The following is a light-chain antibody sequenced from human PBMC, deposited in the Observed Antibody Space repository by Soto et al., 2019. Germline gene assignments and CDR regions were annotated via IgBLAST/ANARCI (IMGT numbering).Light chain of an antibody. CDR2: YDA. CDR1: NIGGKS. Sequence: SYELTQPPSVSVAPGETARITCGGDNIGGKSVHWYQQKPGQAPSLVIYYDADRPSGIPERFSGSSSGNTATLTISRVEAGDEADYYCQVWDYTGDHYVFGIGTKVTVL. J-gene: IGLJ1*01. V-gene: IGLV3-21*04. CDR3: QVWDYTGDHYV.